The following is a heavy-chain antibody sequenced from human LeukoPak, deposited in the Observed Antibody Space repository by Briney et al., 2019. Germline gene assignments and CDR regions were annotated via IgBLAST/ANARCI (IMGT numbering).Heavy chain of an antibody. J-gene: IGHJ1*01. CDR1: GGSIGSYY. D-gene: IGHD2-2*01. Sequence: PSETLSLTCTVSGGSIGSYYWSWIRQPAGKGLEWIGRIYTSGSTNYNPSLKSRVTMSVDTSKNQFSLKLSSVTAADTAVYYCARANPDIVVVPAAPDDLSAEYFQHWGQGTQVTVSS. V-gene: IGHV4-4*07. CDR2: IYTSGST. CDR3: ARANPDIVVVPAAPDDLSAEYFQH.